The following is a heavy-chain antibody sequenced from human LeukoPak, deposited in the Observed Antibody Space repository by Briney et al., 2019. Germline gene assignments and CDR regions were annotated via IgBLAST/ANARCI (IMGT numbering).Heavy chain of an antibody. CDR1: GFTFSSYS. J-gene: IGHJ4*02. D-gene: IGHD6-6*01. CDR2: IKQDGSER. CDR3: ARDRRPPDY. Sequence: GGSLRLSCAASGFTFSSYSMNWVRQAPGKGLEWVAIIKQDGSERYYVESVKGRFTISRDNARNSLYLEMNSLRAEDTAVYYCARDRRPPDYWGQGTLVTVSS. V-gene: IGHV3-7*05.